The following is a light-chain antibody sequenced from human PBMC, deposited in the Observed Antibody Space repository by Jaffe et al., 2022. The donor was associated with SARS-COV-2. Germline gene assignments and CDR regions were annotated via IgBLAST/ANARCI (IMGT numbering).Light chain of an antibody. J-gene: IGKJ1*01. CDR3: QQSNNWPLT. Sequence: EIVMTQSPATLSVSPGERATLSCRASQSVSSNLAWYQQKPGQAPRLLIYGASNRATGIPARFSGSVSGTEFTLTISSLQSEDFAVYYCQQSNNWPLTFGQGTKVEIK. CDR1: QSVSSN. V-gene: IGKV3-15*01. CDR2: GAS.